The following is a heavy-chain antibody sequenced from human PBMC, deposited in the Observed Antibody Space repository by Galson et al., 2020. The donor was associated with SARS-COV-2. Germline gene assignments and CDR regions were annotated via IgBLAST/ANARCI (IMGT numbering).Heavy chain of an antibody. V-gene: IGHV3-23*01. Sequence: GESLKISCAASGFSLSNYAMNWVRQAPGKGLEWVSSINGGGFNTYYADSLKGRFTISRDNSKNTLYLQMTGVRVEDTAVYYCAKCQSLQHFDYWGQGTLVTVSS. CDR1: GFSLSNYA. CDR3: AKCQSLQHFDY. D-gene: IGHD1-1*01. CDR2: INGGGFNT. J-gene: IGHJ4*02.